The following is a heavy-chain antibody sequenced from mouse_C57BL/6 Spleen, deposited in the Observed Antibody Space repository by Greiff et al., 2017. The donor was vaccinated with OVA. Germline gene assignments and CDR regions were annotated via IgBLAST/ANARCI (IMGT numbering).Heavy chain of an antibody. CDR2: INPSTGGT. V-gene: IGHV1-42*01. CDR1: GYSFTGYY. Sequence: VQLQQSGPELVKPGASVKISCKASGYSFTGYYMNWVKQSPEKSLEWIGVINPSTGGTTYNQKFKAKATLTVDKSSSTAYMQLKRLTSEDSAVYYCAVDNSGTVYFDYWGQGTTLTVSS. D-gene: IGHD3-2*02. J-gene: IGHJ2*01. CDR3: AVDNSGTVYFDY.